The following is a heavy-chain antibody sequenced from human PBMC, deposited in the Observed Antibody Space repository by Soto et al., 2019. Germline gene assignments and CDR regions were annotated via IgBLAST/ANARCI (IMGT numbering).Heavy chain of an antibody. Sequence: GASVKVSCKTSGYAFPHYVINWVRQAPGHGLEWMGFSTHTGNTNYAQNFQGRVVLTTDTSTSTAYMEVTSLTSDDTAVYYCARSGEHPLDYWGQGTPVTVS. J-gene: IGHJ4*02. CDR2: STHTGNT. CDR3: ARSGEHPLDY. D-gene: IGHD1-26*01. CDR1: GYAFPHYV. V-gene: IGHV1-18*01.